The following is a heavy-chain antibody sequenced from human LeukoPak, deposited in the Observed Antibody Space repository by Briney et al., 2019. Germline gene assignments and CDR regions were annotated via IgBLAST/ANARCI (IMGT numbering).Heavy chain of an antibody. J-gene: IGHJ6*03. CDR1: GYTFTGYY. D-gene: IGHD3-10*01. CDR2: INPNSGGT. Sequence: ASVKVSCKASGYTFTGYYMHWVRQAPGQGLEWMGWINPNSGGTNYAQKFQGRVTMTRDTSISTAYMELSRLRSDDTAVYYCARDRIYYGSGSHHAYYYYMDVWGKGTTVTISS. V-gene: IGHV1-2*02. CDR3: ARDRIYYGSGSHHAYYYYMDV.